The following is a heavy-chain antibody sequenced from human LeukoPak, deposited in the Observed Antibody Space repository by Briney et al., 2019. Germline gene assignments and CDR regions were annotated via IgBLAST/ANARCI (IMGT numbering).Heavy chain of an antibody. V-gene: IGHV3-9*01. Sequence: GGSLRLSCAASGFTFDDYAMHWVRQAPGKGLEWVSGISWNSGSIGYADSVKGRFTISRDNAKNSLYLQMNSLRAEDTAVYYCAKLVVTAPDDYWGQGTLVTVSS. CDR1: GFTFDDYA. CDR3: AKLVVTAPDDY. D-gene: IGHD2-21*02. CDR2: ISWNSGSI. J-gene: IGHJ4*02.